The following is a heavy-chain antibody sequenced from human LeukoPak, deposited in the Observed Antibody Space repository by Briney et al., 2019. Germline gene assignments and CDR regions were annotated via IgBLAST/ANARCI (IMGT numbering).Heavy chain of an antibody. V-gene: IGHV3-48*03. CDR2: ISSSGSTI. D-gene: IGHD4-17*01. Sequence: GGSLRLSCAASGFTFSSYEMNWVRQAPGKGLEWVSYISSSGSTIYYADSVKGRFTISRDNAKNSLYLQMNSLRAEDTAVYYCASASAVYGDDELDYWGQGTLVTVSS. J-gene: IGHJ4*02. CDR3: ASASAVYGDDELDY. CDR1: GFTFSSYE.